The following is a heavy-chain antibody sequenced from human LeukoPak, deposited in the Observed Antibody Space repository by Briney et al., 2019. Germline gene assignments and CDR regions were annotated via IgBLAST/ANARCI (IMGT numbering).Heavy chain of an antibody. CDR3: TKVRSGSSSWALRVFDY. Sequence: GGSLRLSCAVSGFTFSSEAMGWVRQLPGGGLEWVSTISPAGGTTYYAESMKGRFTISRDNSKSTLYLQMNSLRVEDTAVYYCTKVRSGSSSWALRVFDYWGQGTLITVSS. D-gene: IGHD6-13*01. CDR2: ISPAGGTT. J-gene: IGHJ4*02. CDR1: GFTFSSEA. V-gene: IGHV3-23*01.